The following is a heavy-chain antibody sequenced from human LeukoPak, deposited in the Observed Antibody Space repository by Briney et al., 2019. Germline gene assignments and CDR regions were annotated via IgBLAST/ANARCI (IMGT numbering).Heavy chain of an antibody. V-gene: IGHV3-74*01. J-gene: IGHJ3*02. CDR2: INSDGSST. D-gene: IGHD2-21*02. Sequence: GGSLRLSCAASGFTFSSYWMHWVRQAPGKGLVWVSRINSDGSSTSYADSVKGRFTISRDNAKNTLYLQMNSLRAEDTAVYYGARDYCGGYCYRGDAFDIWGQGTMVTVSS. CDR3: ARDYCGGYCYRGDAFDI. CDR1: GFTFSSYW.